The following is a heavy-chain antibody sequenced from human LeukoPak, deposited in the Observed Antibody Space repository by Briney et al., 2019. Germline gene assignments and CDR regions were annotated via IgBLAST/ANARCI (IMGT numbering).Heavy chain of an antibody. CDR3: ARGQTAANIPFDVFDI. Sequence: SETLSLTCAVYSGSLSGYYWSWIRQPPGRGLEWIGEINRSGSANYNPSLKSRVTVSVDTSKNQFSLNLTSVTATDTAEYYCARGQTAANIPFDVFDIWGRGTLVTVS. V-gene: IGHV4-34*01. CDR2: INRSGSA. CDR1: SGSLSGYY. D-gene: IGHD4/OR15-4a*01. J-gene: IGHJ3*02.